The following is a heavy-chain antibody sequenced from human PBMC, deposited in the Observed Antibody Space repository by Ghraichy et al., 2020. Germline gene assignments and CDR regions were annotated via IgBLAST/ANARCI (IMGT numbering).Heavy chain of an antibody. V-gene: IGHV1-69*13. J-gene: IGHJ4*02. D-gene: IGHD5-12*01. CDR1: GGTFSSYA. Sequence: SVKVSCKASGGTFSSYAISWVRQAPGQGLEWMGGIIPIFGTANYAQKFQGRVTITADESTSTAYMELSSLRSEDTAVYYCARDWGYSGYDGYYFDYWGQGTLVTVSS. CDR2: IIPIFGTA. CDR3: ARDWGYSGYDGYYFDY.